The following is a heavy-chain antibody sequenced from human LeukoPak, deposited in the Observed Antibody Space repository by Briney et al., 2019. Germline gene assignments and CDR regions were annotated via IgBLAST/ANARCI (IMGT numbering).Heavy chain of an antibody. J-gene: IGHJ3*02. Sequence: GGSLRLSCAASGLTFSNSAMSWVRQAPGKGLEWVSSISGSGDITNYAGSVKGRFTVPRDNSKDTLYLQMNSLRAEDTAIYYCARSNIVGDPRGAFDIWGQGTMVTVYS. CDR2: ISGSGDIT. D-gene: IGHD1-26*01. CDR3: ARSNIVGDPRGAFDI. CDR1: GLTFSNSA. V-gene: IGHV3-23*01.